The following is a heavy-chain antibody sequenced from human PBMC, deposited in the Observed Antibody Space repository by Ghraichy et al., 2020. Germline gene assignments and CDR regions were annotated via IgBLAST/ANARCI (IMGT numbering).Heavy chain of an antibody. CDR3: ARLGMVVSGLDY. V-gene: IGHV3-74*01. D-gene: IGHD5/OR15-5a*01. Sequence: GGSLRLSCAASGFSFSDYWMHWIRQPPGKGLVWVARIKSDGSSTYYADSVKGRFTISRDNANNTLNLQLNSLRVEDTALYFCARLGMVVSGLDYWGQGSLVTVSS. CDR1: GFSFSDYW. J-gene: IGHJ4*02. CDR2: IKSDGSST.